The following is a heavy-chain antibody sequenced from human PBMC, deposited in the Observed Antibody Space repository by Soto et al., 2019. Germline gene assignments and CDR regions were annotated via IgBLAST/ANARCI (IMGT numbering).Heavy chain of an antibody. V-gene: IGHV1-69*01. CDR3: ARRRGDQDIEVVPAANQFDY. CDR1: GGTFSNSA. J-gene: IGHJ4*02. D-gene: IGHD2-2*01. CDR2: IIPIFATP. Sequence: QVQLVQSGAEVKKPGSSVKVSCKASGGTFSNSAISWVRQAPGQGLEWMGGIIPIFATPNYAQKFQGRITMTADESTSTAYMELSSLRSEDTAVYYCARRRGDQDIEVVPAANQFDYWGQGTLVTV.